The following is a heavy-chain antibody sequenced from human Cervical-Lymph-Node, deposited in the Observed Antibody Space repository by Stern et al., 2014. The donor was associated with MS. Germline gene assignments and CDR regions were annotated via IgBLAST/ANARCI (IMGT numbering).Heavy chain of an antibody. V-gene: IGHV3-30-3*01. Sequence: QVQLVESGGGVVQPGRSLSLSCVASGFTFSTYAMHWVRQAPGKGLERVAFVSYDGTQRNSTDSVKARFPISRDNSKNTLYLHMNSLRDEDTAVYFCARGGRGVGLEYWGQGALVTVSS. CDR3: ARGGRGVGLEY. CDR2: VSYDGTQR. CDR1: GFTFSTYA. J-gene: IGHJ4*02. D-gene: IGHD3-10*01.